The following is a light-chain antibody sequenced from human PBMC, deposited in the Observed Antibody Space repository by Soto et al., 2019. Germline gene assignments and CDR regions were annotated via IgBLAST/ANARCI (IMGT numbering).Light chain of an antibody. V-gene: IGKV1-5*03. Sequence: DIQMTQSPSTLSASVGDRVTSTCRASQSISSWLAWYQQTPGKAPKLLISKASSSESGVPSRFSGSGSWTEFTLTISSQQPDDFATYYCQHDNSYWTFGQGTKVDIK. CDR3: QHDNSYWT. J-gene: IGKJ1*01. CDR1: QSISSW. CDR2: KAS.